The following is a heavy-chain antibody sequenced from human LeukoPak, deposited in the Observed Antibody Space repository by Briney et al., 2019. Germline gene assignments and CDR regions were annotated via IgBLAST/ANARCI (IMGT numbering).Heavy chain of an antibody. CDR1: GGSISSYY. Sequence: SETLSLTCTVSGGSISSYYWNWVRKPPGKGLEWIGNIYSSGSTDYNPSLKSRVTTSLDTSTFQFSLRLNSVTAADTAVYYCARADPNASGYFYRFNWFDPWGQGTLVTVSS. CDR2: IYSSGST. J-gene: IGHJ5*02. D-gene: IGHD3-10*01. V-gene: IGHV4-59*01. CDR3: ARADPNASGYFYRFNWFDP.